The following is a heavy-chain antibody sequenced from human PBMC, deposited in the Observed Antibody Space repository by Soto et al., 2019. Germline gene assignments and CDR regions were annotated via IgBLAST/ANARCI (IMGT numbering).Heavy chain of an antibody. CDR1: GYTFTGYY. CDR3: AREETGDDYYYAMDV. D-gene: IGHD7-27*01. CDR2: INPNSGGT. V-gene: IGHV1-2*04. Sequence: SVKVSCKASGYTFTGYYMHWVRQAPGQGLEWMGWINPNSGGTNYAQKFQGWVTMTRDTSISTAYMELSRLRSDDTAVYYCAREETGDDYYYAMDVWGQGTTVAVS. J-gene: IGHJ6*02.